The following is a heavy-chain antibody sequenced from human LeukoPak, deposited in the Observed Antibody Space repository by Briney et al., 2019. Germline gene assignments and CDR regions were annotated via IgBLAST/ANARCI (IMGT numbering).Heavy chain of an antibody. CDR3: AREPNYIWGSYRYTDYFDY. Sequence: GGSLRLSCAASGFTFSSYSMNWVRQAPGKGLEWVSSISSSSGYIYYADSVKGRFTISRDNAKNSLYLQMNSLRAEDTAVYYCAREPNYIWGSYRYTDYFDYWGQGTLVTVSS. V-gene: IGHV3-21*01. CDR1: GFTFSSYS. CDR2: ISSSSGYI. D-gene: IGHD3-16*02. J-gene: IGHJ4*02.